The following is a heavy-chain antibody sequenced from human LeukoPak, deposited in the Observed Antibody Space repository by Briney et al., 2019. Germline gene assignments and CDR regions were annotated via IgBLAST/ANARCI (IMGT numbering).Heavy chain of an antibody. CDR2: ISWNSGSI. CDR1: GFTFDDYA. D-gene: IGHD6-13*01. J-gene: IGHJ3*02. V-gene: IGHV3-9*01. Sequence: GGSLRLPCAASGFTFDDYAMHWVRQAPGKGLEWVSGISWNSGSIGYADSVKGRFTISRDNAKNSLYLQMNSLRAEDTALYYCAKSSIAAAGTGDAFDIWGQGTMVTVSS. CDR3: AKSSIAAAGTGDAFDI.